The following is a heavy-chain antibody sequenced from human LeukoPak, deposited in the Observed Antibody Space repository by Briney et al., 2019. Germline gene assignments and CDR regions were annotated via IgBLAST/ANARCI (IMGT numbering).Heavy chain of an antibody. V-gene: IGHV4-59*08. D-gene: IGHD3-22*01. J-gene: IGHJ2*01. CDR1: SGSISSYY. CDR3: ARSPRIYDSSGYYLVEYFDL. Sequence: ASETLSLTCTVSSGSISSYYWSWIRQPPGKGLEWIGFVDYSGSPYYNLSLKSRVTISVDTSKNQFSLRLRSVTAADTAVYYCARSPRIYDSSGYYLVEYFDLWGRGTLVTVSS. CDR2: VDYSGSP.